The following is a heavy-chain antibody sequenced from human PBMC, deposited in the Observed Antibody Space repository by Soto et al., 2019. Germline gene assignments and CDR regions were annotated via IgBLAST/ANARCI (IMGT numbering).Heavy chain of an antibody. V-gene: IGHV3-30-3*01. J-gene: IGHJ6*02. CDR3: ERVGAARKYYYYYGTDV. D-gene: IGHD6-6*01. Sequence: QVQLVESGGGVVQPGRSLRRSCAASGFTFSSYAMHWVRQAPGKGLEWVAVISYDGSNKYYAGSVKGRFTISRDNSKNTLYLQMNSLRAEDTAVYYCERVGAARKYYYYYGTDVWGQGTTVTVSS. CDR1: GFTFSSYA. CDR2: ISYDGSNK.